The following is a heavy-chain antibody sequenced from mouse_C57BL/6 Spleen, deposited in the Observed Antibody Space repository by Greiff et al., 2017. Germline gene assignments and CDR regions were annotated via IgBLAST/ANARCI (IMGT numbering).Heavy chain of an antibody. J-gene: IGHJ3*01. V-gene: IGHV1-69*01. CDR3: ARVVLMAWFAY. CDR2: IAPSDSYT. D-gene: IGHD1-1*01. Sequence: QVKLQQPGAELVMPGASVKLSCKASGYTFTSYWMHWVKQRPGQGLEWIGEIAPSDSYTNYNQKFKGKSTLTVYKSSSTAYMQLSSLTYEDSAVYYCARVVLMAWFAYWGQGTLVTVSA. CDR1: GYTFTSYW.